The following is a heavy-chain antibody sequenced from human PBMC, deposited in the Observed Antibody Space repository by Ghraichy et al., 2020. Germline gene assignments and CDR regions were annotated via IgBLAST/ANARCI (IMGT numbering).Heavy chain of an antibody. J-gene: IGHJ6*02. D-gene: IGHD6-6*01. CDR2: IYYSGST. CDR3: AGTGLYSSWNYYYYYGIDV. V-gene: IGHV4-59*01. Sequence: SETLSLTCTVSGGSISSYYWSWIRQPPGKGLEWIGYIYYSGSTNYNPSLKSRVTISVDTSKNQFSLKLSSVTAADTAVYYCAGTGLYSSWNYYYYYGIDVWGQGTTVTVSS. CDR1: GGSISSYY.